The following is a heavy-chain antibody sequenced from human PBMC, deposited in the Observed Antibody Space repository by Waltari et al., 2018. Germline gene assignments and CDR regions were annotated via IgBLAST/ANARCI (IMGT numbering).Heavy chain of an antibody. CDR1: GYSISSGYY. Sequence: QVQLQESGPGLVKPSETLSLTCTVSGYSISSGYYWGWIRQPPGKGLEWIGSIYHSGSTYYNPSLKSRVTISVDTSKNQFSLKLSSVTAADTAVYYCARDPVNTVTYGWWFDPWGQGTLVTVSS. D-gene: IGHD4-4*01. CDR3: ARDPVNTVTYGWWFDP. V-gene: IGHV4-38-2*02. J-gene: IGHJ5*02. CDR2: IYHSGST.